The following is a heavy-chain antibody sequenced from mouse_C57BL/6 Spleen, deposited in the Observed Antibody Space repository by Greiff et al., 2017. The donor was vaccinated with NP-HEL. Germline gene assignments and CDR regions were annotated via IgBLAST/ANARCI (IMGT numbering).Heavy chain of an antibody. CDR2: INPYNGGT. CDR3: ARRYSNYEAWFAY. V-gene: IGHV1-19*01. Sequence: EVQLQQSGPVLVKPGASVKMSCKASGYTFTDYYMNWVKQSHGKSLEWIGVINPYNGGTSYNQKFKGKATLTVDKSSSTAYMELNSLTSEDSAVYYCARRYSNYEAWFAYWGQGTLVTVSA. CDR1: GYTFTDYY. D-gene: IGHD2-5*01. J-gene: IGHJ3*01.